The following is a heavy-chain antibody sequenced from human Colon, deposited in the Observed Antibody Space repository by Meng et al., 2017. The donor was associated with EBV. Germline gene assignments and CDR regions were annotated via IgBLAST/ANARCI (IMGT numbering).Heavy chain of an antibody. CDR1: GGSLSGYY. V-gene: IGHV4-34*01. Sequence: QVQPHQLVAGLLKPSETLSLTCGVSGGSLSGYYWSWIRHFPGRTLEFIGDINHSGSANYNPSLRSRVTISVDTSKNQIFLNLHSVTAADTAVYHCARTFGYCSNNNCPRTLGYWGQGTLVTASS. CDR2: INHSGSA. CDR3: ARTFGYCSNNNCPRTLGY. D-gene: IGHD2-2*03. J-gene: IGHJ4*02.